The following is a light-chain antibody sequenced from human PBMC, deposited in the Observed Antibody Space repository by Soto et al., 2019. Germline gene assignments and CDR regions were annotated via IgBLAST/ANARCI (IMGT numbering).Light chain of an antibody. Sequence: AIRMTQSPSSFSASTGDRVPITCRASQGISSYLAWYQQKPGKAPKLLIYAASTLQSGVPSRFSGSGSGTDFTLTISCLQSEDFATYYCQQYYSYPPFTFGPGTKVDIK. J-gene: IGKJ3*01. V-gene: IGKV1-8*01. CDR2: AAS. CDR3: QQYYSYPPFT. CDR1: QGISSY.